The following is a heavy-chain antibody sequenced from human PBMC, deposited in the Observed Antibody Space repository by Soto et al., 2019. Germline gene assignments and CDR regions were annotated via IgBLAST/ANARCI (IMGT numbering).Heavy chain of an antibody. D-gene: IGHD5-12*01. J-gene: IGHJ2*01. CDR2: TIPIFGTA. CDR1: GGTFSSYT. CDR3: ARGNHRWLQLWYFDL. V-gene: IGHV1-69*12. Sequence: QVQLVQSGAEVKKPGSSVTVSCKASGGTFSSYTISWVRQAPGQGLESMGGTIPIFGTANDAQKFQGRVTINADESTSTADMELSSLSAEDTAVYYCARGNHRWLQLWYFDLWGRGTLVTVSS.